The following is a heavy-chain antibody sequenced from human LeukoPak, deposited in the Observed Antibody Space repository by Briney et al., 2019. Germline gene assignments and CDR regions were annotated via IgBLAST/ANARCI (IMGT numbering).Heavy chain of an antibody. V-gene: IGHV3-7*01. D-gene: IGHD2-8*01. CDR3: ARDHNVADV. CDR1: GFTFSHYW. J-gene: IGHJ3*01. CDR2: LNQDGSVQ. Sequence: GGSLRLSCEASGFTFSHYWMTWYRQAPGKGLEWVANLNQDGSVQAYGDSVRGRFTISRDNAKNSVYIQMSSLRVEDTTMYYCARDHNVADVWGQGTMVTVSS.